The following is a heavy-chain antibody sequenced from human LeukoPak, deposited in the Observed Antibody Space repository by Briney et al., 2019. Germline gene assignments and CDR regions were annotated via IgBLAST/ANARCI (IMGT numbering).Heavy chain of an antibody. CDR1: GYTFTSYD. CDR3: ARGRTRSSTSCLGY. CDR2: MNPNSGNT. J-gene: IGHJ4*02. Sequence: ASVKVSCKASGYTFTSYDINWVRQATGQGLEWMGWMNPNSGNTGYAQKFQGRVTITRNTSISTAYMELSSLRSEDTAVDYCARGRTRSSTSCLGYWGQGTLVTVSS. D-gene: IGHD2-2*01. V-gene: IGHV1-8*03.